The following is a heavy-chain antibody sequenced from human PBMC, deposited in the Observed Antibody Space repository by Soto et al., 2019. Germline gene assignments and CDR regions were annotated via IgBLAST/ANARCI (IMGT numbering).Heavy chain of an antibody. CDR1: GFSLSNARMS. Sequence: QVTLKESGPVLVKPTETLTLTCTVSGFSLSNARMSVSWIRQPPGKALEWLAHIFSNDAKSYSASLKSRLTISNDTSKSQVVLTMTNMDPVDTAPYYCARIRGWGWPGPNDYWGQGTLVTVSS. J-gene: IGHJ4*02. V-gene: IGHV2-26*01. D-gene: IGHD3-10*01. CDR2: IFSNDAK. CDR3: ARIRGWGWPGPNDY.